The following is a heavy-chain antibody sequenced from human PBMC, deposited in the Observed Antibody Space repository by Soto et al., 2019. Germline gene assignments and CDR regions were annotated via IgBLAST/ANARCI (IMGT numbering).Heavy chain of an antibody. CDR2: IYWDDDK. V-gene: IGHV2-5*02. D-gene: IGHD3-10*01. CDR3: AHTWFGESFDY. J-gene: IGHJ4*02. CDR1: GFSLSTSGVG. Sequence: QITLKESGPTLVKPTQTLTLTCTFSGFSLSTSGVGVGWIRQPPGKALEWLALIYWDDDKRYSPSLKSRLTITKDTSKTQVVLTMTNMDPVDTTTDYCAHTWFGESFDYWGQGTLVTVSS.